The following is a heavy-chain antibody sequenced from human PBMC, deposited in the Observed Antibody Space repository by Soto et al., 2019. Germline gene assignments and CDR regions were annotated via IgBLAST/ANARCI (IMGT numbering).Heavy chain of an antibody. CDR1: GFTFSSYS. CDR3: ERGIQRQYSSSIYYYYGMEV. J-gene: IGHJ6*02. V-gene: IGHV3-21*01. D-gene: IGHD6-6*01. CDR2: ISSSSSYI. Sequence: EVQLVESGGGLVKPGGSLRLSCAASGFTFSSYSMNWVRQAPGKGLEWVSSISSSSSYIYYADSVKGRFTISRDNAKNSLYLQLDSLRAEDTAVYYCERGIQRQYSSSIYYYYGMEVWGQGTTVTVS.